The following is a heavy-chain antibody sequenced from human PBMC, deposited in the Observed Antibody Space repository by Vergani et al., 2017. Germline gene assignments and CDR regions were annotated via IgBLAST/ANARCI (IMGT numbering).Heavy chain of an antibody. CDR1: GYTFTRYY. V-gene: IGHV1-46*03. D-gene: IGHD3-10*01. J-gene: IGHJ3*02. CDR2: INPSGGST. Sequence: QVQLVQSGAEVKKPGASVKVSCKASGYTFTRYYMPWVRQAPGQGLAWRGIINPSGGSTSYAQKFLGIVTMTRDTSTSTVYMELSSLRSEDTAVYYCSMVRGVINAFDIWGQGTMVTVSS. CDR3: SMVRGVINAFDI.